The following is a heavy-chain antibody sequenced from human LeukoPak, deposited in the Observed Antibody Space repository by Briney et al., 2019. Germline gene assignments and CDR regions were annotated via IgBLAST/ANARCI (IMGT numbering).Heavy chain of an antibody. CDR1: GGSISSGGYY. CDR2: IYHSGST. D-gene: IGHD6-13*01. V-gene: IGHV4-30-2*01. Sequence: SETLSLTCTVSGGSISSGGYYWSWIRQPLGKGLEWIGYIYHSGSTYYNPSLKSRVTISVDRSKNQFSLKLSSVTAADTAVYYCARAGVEQQRVWYFDLWGRGTLVTVSS. J-gene: IGHJ2*01. CDR3: ARAGVEQQRVWYFDL.